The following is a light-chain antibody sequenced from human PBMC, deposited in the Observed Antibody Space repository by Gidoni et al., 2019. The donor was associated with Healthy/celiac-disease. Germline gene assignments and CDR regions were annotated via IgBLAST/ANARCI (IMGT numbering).Light chain of an antibody. J-gene: IGLJ3*02. CDR3: CSYAGSSTWV. Sequence: QSALPQPASVSGSPGQSITISCTGTSSDVGSYNLVSWYHQHPGKAPKLMIYEGSKRPSGVSNRFSGSKSGNTASLTISGLQAEDEADYYCCSYAGSSTWVFGGGTKLTVL. CDR1: SSDVGSYNL. CDR2: EGS. V-gene: IGLV2-23*01.